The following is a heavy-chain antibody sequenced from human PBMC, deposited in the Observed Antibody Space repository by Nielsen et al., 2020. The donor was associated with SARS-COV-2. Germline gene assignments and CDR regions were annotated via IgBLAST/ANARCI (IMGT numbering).Heavy chain of an antibody. CDR3: TRGLGYYDPRVYFQL. J-gene: IGHJ1*01. V-gene: IGHV4-34*01. CDR1: GGSFTGYF. CDR2: IDHSGTT. D-gene: IGHD3-22*01. Sequence: SETLSLTCEVSGGSFTGYFRSWIRQPPGGGLEWIGDIDHSGTTYYNPSLKSRVSISVDTSKNQFSLHLTSVTAADTAVYYCTRGLGYYDPRVYFQLWGQGTLVTVSS.